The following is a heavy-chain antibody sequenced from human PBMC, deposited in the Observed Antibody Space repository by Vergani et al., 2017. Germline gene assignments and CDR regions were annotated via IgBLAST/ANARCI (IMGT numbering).Heavy chain of an antibody. Sequence: QVLLVQSGAEVKKPGASVRVSCKTSGYTFTNYYIHWVRQAPGQGLEWMGIINPSGGSTTYAQQFQGRLTMTSDTSTSTVYMDLSNLRSEYTAVYYCARLSYDTTPYLQGGYDCWGQGTLVSVSS. CDR1: GYTFTNYY. J-gene: IGHJ4*02. CDR3: ARLSYDTTPYLQGGYDC. CDR2: INPSGGST. V-gene: IGHV1-46*01. D-gene: IGHD3-22*01.